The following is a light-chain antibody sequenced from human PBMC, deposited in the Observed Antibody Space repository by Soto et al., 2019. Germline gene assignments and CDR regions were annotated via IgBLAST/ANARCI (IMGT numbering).Light chain of an antibody. CDR2: DAS. CDR3: QQRSNWPGT. Sequence: EIVLTQSPATLSLSPGERATLSCRASQSVSSYLAWYQQKPGQAPRLLIYDASKRATGIPARFSGSGSGTDFTLTISSIEPEDSAVFFCQQRSNWPGTFGQGTRLEIK. J-gene: IGKJ2*01. CDR1: QSVSSY. V-gene: IGKV3-11*01.